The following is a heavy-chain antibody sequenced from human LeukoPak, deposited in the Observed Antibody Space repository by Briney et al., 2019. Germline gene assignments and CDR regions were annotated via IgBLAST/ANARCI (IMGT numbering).Heavy chain of an antibody. J-gene: IGHJ6*03. CDR2: IYYSGST. V-gene: IGHV4-59*01. CDR1: GGSISSYY. Sequence: SETLSLTCTVSGGSISSYYWSWIRQPPGKGLEWIGYIYYSGSTNYNPSLKSRVTISVDTSKNQFSLKLSSVTAADTAVYNCARAPLQYYYYYMDVWGKGTTVTVSS. D-gene: IGHD2-15*01. CDR3: ARAPLQYYYYYMDV.